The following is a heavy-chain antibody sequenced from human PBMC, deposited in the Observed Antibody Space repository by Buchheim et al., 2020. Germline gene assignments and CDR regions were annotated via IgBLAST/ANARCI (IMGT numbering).Heavy chain of an antibody. CDR2: VYSSGST. V-gene: IGHV4-59*01. D-gene: IGHD2-8*01. CDR3: ARAYCANGECYTSGFDN. J-gene: IGHJ4*02. CDR1: GGSINFYY. Sequence: QVQLQESGPGLVKPSETLSLTCTVSGGSINFYYWRWIRQSPGQGLEWIGYVYSSGSTSYNPSLKSRVSISIDTATNQSSLNLSALTAADTAMYYCARAYCANGECYTSGFDNGGPGTL.